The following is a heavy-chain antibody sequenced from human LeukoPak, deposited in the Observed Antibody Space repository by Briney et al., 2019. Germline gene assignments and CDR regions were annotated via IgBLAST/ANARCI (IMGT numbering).Heavy chain of an antibody. CDR1: GGSISTYY. Sequence: PSETLSLTCTVSGGSISTYYWSWIRQPPGKGLEWIGYIYTSGITNYNPSLKSRVSMSVDTSKNQFSLRLSSVTAADTAVYYCARGNYDFWSGEPPLDYWGQGTLVTVSS. J-gene: IGHJ4*02. D-gene: IGHD3-3*01. CDR2: IYTSGIT. CDR3: ARGNYDFWSGEPPLDY. V-gene: IGHV4-4*09.